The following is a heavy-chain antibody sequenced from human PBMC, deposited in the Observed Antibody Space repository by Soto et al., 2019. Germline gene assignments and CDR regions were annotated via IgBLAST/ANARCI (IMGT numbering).Heavy chain of an antibody. CDR2: ISYDGSNK. Sequence: GGSLRLSCAASGFTFSSYSMHWVRQAPGKGLEWVAVISYDGSNKYYADSVKGRFTISRDNSKNTLYLQMNSLRAEDTAVYYCAKDSSYDYVWGSYSYGMDVWGQGTTVTVSS. J-gene: IGHJ6*02. D-gene: IGHD3-16*01. CDR3: AKDSSYDYVWGSYSYGMDV. CDR1: GFTFSSYS. V-gene: IGHV3-30*18.